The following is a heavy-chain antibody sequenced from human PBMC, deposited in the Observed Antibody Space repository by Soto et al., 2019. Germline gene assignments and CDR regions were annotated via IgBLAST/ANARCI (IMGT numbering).Heavy chain of an antibody. V-gene: IGHV4-61*01. CDR1: GGSVSSGSYY. Sequence: SETLSLTCTVSGGSVSSGSYYWSWIRQPPGKGLECIGYIYYSGSTNYNPSLKSRVTISVDNSKNTLYLQMSSLRPDDTAVYYCVKDHGTAMVRGGLASWGQGALVTVSS. D-gene: IGHD3-10*01. CDR3: VKDHGTAMVRGGLAS. CDR2: IYYSGST. J-gene: IGHJ4*02.